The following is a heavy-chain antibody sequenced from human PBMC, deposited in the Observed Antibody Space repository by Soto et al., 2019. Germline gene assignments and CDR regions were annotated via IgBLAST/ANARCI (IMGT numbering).Heavy chain of an antibody. J-gene: IGHJ6*02. CDR2: ISGSGGST. Sequence: GGSLRLSCAASGFTFSSYAMSWVRQAPGKGLEWVSAISGSGGSTYYLSSVTGRFTISRDDAENSLYLQMNNLKAGDTAVYYCARGGIPPGYGLDVWGQGTTVTVSS. CDR1: GFTFSSYA. CDR3: ARGGIPPGYGLDV. V-gene: IGHV3-23*01. D-gene: IGHD6-13*01.